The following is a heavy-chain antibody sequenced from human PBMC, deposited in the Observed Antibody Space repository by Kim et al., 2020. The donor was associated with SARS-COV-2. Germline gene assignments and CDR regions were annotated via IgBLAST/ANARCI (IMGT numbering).Heavy chain of an antibody. V-gene: IGHV3-21*01. CDR1: GFTFSSYS. CDR3: AREAPSRVVPAASVPGYYGMDV. J-gene: IGHJ6*02. Sequence: GGSLRLSCAASGFTFSSYSMNWVRQAPGKGLEWVSSISSSSSYIYYADSVKGRFTISRDNAKNSLYLQLNSLRAEDTAVYYCAREAPSRVVPAASVPGYYGMDVLGQRTAVTVSS. CDR2: ISSSSSYI. D-gene: IGHD2-2*01.